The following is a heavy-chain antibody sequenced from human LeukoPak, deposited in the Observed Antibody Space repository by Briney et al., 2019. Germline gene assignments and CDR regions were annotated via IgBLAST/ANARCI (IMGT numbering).Heavy chain of an antibody. D-gene: IGHD2-15*01. Sequence: GGTLRLSCAASGFTFSSYGMSWVRQAPGKGLEWVSYISSSGSTIYYADSVKGRFTISRDNAKNSLYLQMNSLRAEDTALYYCARRAGREDIVVVVAATWGLDYYYYYMDVWGKGTTVTVSS. J-gene: IGHJ6*03. CDR3: ARRAGREDIVVVVAATWGLDYYYYYMDV. CDR2: ISSSGSTI. V-gene: IGHV3-48*04. CDR1: GFTFSSYG.